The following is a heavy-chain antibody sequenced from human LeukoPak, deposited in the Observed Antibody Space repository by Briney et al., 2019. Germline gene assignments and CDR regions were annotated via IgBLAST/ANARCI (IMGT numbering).Heavy chain of an antibody. CDR3: ATDVIAAAGTGAWYY. J-gene: IGHJ4*02. Sequence: ASVKVSCKVSGYTLTELSMHWVRQAPGNGLEWMGGFDPEDGETIYAQKFQGRVTMTEDTSTDTAYMELSSLRSEDTAVYYCATDVIAAAGTGAWYYWGQGTLVTVSS. CDR2: FDPEDGET. V-gene: IGHV1-24*01. CDR1: GYTLTELS. D-gene: IGHD6-13*01.